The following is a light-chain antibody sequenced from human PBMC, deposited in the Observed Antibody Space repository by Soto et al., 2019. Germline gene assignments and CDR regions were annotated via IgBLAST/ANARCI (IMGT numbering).Light chain of an antibody. CDR2: AAY. CDR1: QTLSINS. J-gene: IGKJ3*01. Sequence: EIVLTQSPDTLSLSPGESATLFCRASQTLSINSLAWYQQKHGQAPRLLIYAAYTRHTGIPDRFNGSGSGTDFALTINRLEPEDFAVYFCQQYDGAPLTFGPGTKGDVK. V-gene: IGKV3-20*01. CDR3: QQYDGAPLT.